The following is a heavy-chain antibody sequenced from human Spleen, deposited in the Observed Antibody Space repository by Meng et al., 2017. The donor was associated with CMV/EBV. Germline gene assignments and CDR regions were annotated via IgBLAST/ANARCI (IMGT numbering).Heavy chain of an antibody. CDR1: GFTFSSYA. V-gene: IGHV3-30-3*01. J-gene: IGHJ3*01. Sequence: GESLKISCAASGFTFSSYAMHWVRQAPGKGLEWVAVISYDGSNKYYADSVKGRFTISRDNSKNTLYLQMNSLRAEDTAVYYCARDKRQWLAPGAFDAFDLWGQGTMVTVSS. D-gene: IGHD6-19*01. CDR3: ARDKRQWLAPGAFDAFDL. CDR2: ISYDGSNK.